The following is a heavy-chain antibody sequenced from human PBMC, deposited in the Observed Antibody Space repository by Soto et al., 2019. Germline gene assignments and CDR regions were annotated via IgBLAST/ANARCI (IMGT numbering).Heavy chain of an antibody. Sequence: SETLSLTCTVSGGSISSGGYYWSWIRQHPGKGLEWIGYIYYSGSTYYNPSLKSRVTISVDTSKNQFSLKLSSVTAADTAVYYCARSPDEDSGYDLGYFDYWGQGTLVTVSS. CDR3: ARSPDEDSGYDLGYFDY. CDR1: GGSISSGGYY. D-gene: IGHD5-12*01. CDR2: IYYSGST. V-gene: IGHV4-31*03. J-gene: IGHJ4*02.